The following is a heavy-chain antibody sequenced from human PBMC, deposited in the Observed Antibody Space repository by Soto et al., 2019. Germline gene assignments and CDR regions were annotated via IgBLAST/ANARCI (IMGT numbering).Heavy chain of an antibody. J-gene: IGHJ6*02. CDR3: ARAGDYYYGMDV. D-gene: IGHD2-8*02. Sequence: QVQLVQSGAEVKKPGSSVKVSCKASGGTFSSYAISWVRQAPGQGLEWMGGIIPIFGTANYAQKGQGRVTINEDESTSKAYMELSSLRSEDTAVYCCARAGDYYYGMDVWGQGPTVTVSS. CDR2: IIPIFGTA. V-gene: IGHV1-69*01. CDR1: GGTFSSYA.